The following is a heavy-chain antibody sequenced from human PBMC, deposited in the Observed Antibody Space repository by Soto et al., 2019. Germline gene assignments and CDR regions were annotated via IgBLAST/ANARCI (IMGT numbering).Heavy chain of an antibody. CDR2: IYYAGNT. D-gene: IGHD2-15*01. V-gene: IGHV4-39*01. CDR3: ASVPYYGSGGDGPYFFDY. J-gene: IGHJ4*02. CDR1: GDSITKSTYY. Sequence: SETLSLTCTVSGDSITKSTYYWAWVRQTPGKGPEWIGSIYYAGNTYYNPSLQSRVTISVDASKNQFSLELQSVTAADSAVYYCASVPYYGSGGDGPYFFDYWGQG.